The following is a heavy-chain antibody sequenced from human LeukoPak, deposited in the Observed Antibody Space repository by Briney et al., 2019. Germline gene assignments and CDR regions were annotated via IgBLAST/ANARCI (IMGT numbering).Heavy chain of an antibody. D-gene: IGHD3-9*01. CDR2: IYTSGST. V-gene: IGHV4-4*07. CDR1: GGSISSYY. Sequence: PSETLSLTCTVSGGSISSYYWSWIRQPAGKGLEWIGRIYTSGSTNYNPSLKSRVTISVDTSKNQFSLKLSSVTAADTAVYYCARRVVRYFDWMGHNWFDPWGQGTLVTVSS. CDR3: ARRVVRYFDWMGHNWFDP. J-gene: IGHJ5*02.